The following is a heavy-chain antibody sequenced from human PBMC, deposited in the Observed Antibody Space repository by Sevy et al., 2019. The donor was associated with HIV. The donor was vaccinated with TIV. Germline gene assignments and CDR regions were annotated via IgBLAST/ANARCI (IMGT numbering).Heavy chain of an antibody. D-gene: IGHD2-15*01. J-gene: IGHJ5*02. Sequence: GGSLRLSCAASGFSISNNYTAWVRQAPGKGLEWVSDMYSGGSPYYADSVKGRFALSRDMSKNTVYLQMNSLRAEDTAVYYCARGYCGGGSCTAFDPWGQGTLVTVSS. CDR2: MYSGGSP. V-gene: IGHV3-53*01. CDR1: GFSISNNY. CDR3: ARGYCGGGSCTAFDP.